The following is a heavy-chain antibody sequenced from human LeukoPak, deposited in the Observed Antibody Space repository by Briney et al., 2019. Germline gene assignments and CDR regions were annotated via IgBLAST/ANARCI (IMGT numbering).Heavy chain of an antibody. V-gene: IGHV4-59*01. D-gene: IGHD3-22*01. CDR2: FYYSGST. CDR3: ARAPDYYDSSGYYSYYFDY. Sequence: SETLSLTCTGSGGSISDYYWSWIRQPPGKGLEWIGYFYYSGSTNYNPSLKSRVTISVDTSKNQFSLKLSSVTAADTAVYYCARAPDYYDSSGYYSYYFDYWGQGTLVTVSS. CDR1: GGSISDYY. J-gene: IGHJ4*02.